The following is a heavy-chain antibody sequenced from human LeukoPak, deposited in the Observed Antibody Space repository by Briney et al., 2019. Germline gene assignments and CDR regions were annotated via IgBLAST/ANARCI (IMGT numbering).Heavy chain of an antibody. J-gene: IGHJ4*02. CDR3: ARDKDCSSTSCYSVPAY. V-gene: IGHV3-21*01. CDR2: ISSSSSYI. D-gene: IGHD2-2*02. CDR1: GFTFSSYS. Sequence: GGSLRLSCAASGFTFSSYSMNWVRQAPGKGLEWVSSISSSSSYIYYADSVKGRFTISRDNAKNSLYLQMNNLRAEDTAVYYCARDKDCSSTSCYSVPAYWGQGTLVTVSS.